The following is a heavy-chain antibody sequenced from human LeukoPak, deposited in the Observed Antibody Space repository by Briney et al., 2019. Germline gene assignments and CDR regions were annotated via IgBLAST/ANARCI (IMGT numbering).Heavy chain of an antibody. D-gene: IGHD1-14*01. Sequence: GGSLRLSCAAFGFTVSTNYMSWARQAPGKGLEWVSIVYSGGSTHYADSVKGRFTISRDNSKNTLYLQMNRLRGEDTAVYYCARGYLREPFDSWGQGTLVIVSS. CDR2: VYSGGST. V-gene: IGHV3-53*01. J-gene: IGHJ4*02. CDR3: ARGYLREPFDS. CDR1: GFTVSTNY.